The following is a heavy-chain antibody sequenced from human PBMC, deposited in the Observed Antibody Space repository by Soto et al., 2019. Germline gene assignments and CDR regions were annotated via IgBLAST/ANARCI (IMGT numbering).Heavy chain of an antibody. D-gene: IGHD3-10*01. CDR3: AGSLLWFGNYYYYGMDV. Sequence: SETLSLTCNVSGGSISNYYWSWILRPPGKGLGWIGYIYYSGSTNYNPSLKSRVTISVDTSKNQFSLKLSSVTAADTAVYYCAGSLLWFGNYYYYGMDVWGQGTTVT. CDR2: IYYSGST. V-gene: IGHV4-59*01. J-gene: IGHJ6*02. CDR1: GGSISNYY.